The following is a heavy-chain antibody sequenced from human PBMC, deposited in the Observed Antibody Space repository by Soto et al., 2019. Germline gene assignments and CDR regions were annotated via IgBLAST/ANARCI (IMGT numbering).Heavy chain of an antibody. CDR3: ARGTGYFDF. D-gene: IGHD1-1*01. Sequence: EVQLVESGGGLVKPGGSLRLSCAASGFTFGSYTMNWGRQAPGRGLEWVSSVSAGSSSIYYADSVKGRLTISRDNARNSLYLQLNSLRAEDTAVYYCARGTGYFDFWGQGTLVTVSS. J-gene: IGHJ4*02. V-gene: IGHV3-21*01. CDR2: VSAGSSSI. CDR1: GFTFGSYT.